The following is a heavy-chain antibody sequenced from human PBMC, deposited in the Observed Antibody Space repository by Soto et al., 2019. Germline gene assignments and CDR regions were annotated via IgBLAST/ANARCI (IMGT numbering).Heavy chain of an antibody. V-gene: IGHV4-39*07. CDR2: IYYSGST. CDR3: ARDPSLNWVYWYFDL. D-gene: IGHD7-27*01. Sequence: SETLSLTCTVSGGSISSSSYYWGWIRQPPGKGLEWIGSIYYSGSTYYNPSLKSRVTISVDTSKNQFSLKLSSVTAADTAVYYCARDPSLNWVYWYFDLWGRGTLVTVSS. CDR1: GGSISSSSYY. J-gene: IGHJ2*01.